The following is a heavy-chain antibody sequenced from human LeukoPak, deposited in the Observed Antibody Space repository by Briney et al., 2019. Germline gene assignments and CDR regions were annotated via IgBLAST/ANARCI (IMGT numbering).Heavy chain of an antibody. D-gene: IGHD6-6*01. CDR3: AREEYSSSRGFDY. J-gene: IGHJ4*02. CDR1: GGSISSGGYY. Sequence: PSETLSLTCTVSGGSISSGGYYWSWIRQPPGKGLEWIGYIYHSGSTYYNPSLKSRVTISVDRSKNQFSLKLSSVTAADTAVYYCAREEYSSSRGFDYWGQGTLVTVSS. CDR2: IYHSGST. V-gene: IGHV4-30-2*01.